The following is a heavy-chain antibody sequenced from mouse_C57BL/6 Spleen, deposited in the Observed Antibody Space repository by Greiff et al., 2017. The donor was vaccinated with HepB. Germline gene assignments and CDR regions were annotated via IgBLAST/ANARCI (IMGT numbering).Heavy chain of an antibody. J-gene: IGHJ1*03. D-gene: IGHD1-1*01. V-gene: IGHV1-5*01. Sequence: EVKLVESGTVLARPGASVKMSCKTSGYTFTSYWMHWVKQRPGQGLEWIGAIYPGNSDTSYNQKFKGKAKLTAVTSASTAYMELSSLTNEDSAVYYCTRKDYGSSYWYFDVWGTGTTVTVSS. CDR1: GYTFTSYW. CDR2: IYPGNSDT. CDR3: TRKDYGSSYWYFDV.